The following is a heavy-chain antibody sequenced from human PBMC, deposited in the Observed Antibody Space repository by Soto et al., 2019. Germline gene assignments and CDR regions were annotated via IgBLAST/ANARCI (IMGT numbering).Heavy chain of an antibody. J-gene: IGHJ3*02. CDR2: INYSGST. CDR1: GGSFSGYY. Sequence: SETLSLTCAVYGGSFSGYYWSWIRQPPGKGLEWIGYINYSGSTNYNPSLKSRVTISVDTSKNQFSLKLSSVTAADTAVYYCAGDLHYDFWSGYPRAFDIWGQGTTVTVSS. CDR3: AGDLHYDFWSGYPRAFDI. V-gene: IGHV4-59*01. D-gene: IGHD3-3*01.